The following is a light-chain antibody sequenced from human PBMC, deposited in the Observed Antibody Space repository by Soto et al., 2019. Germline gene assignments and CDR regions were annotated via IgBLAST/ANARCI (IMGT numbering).Light chain of an antibody. J-gene: IGLJ1*01. Sequence: QCVLAEPRAVSSSPGHSVAISCPGTNRELVNHHYVSLFQQHPGKAPKRIIYDVTSRPSGVPDRFSCYPPGNTACLTISGLHTEDEADYYCCSSGDTTAVYLFGGGTKVTVL. CDR3: CSSGDTTAVYL. CDR2: DVT. CDR1: NRELVNHHY. V-gene: IGLV2-11*01.